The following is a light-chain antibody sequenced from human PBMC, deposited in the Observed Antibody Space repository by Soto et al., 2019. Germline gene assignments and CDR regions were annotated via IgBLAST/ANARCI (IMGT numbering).Light chain of an antibody. Sequence: EIVMTQSPETLSASPGERVTLSCRASQYIVRTMAWYQQQPGQAPRLLFFSASTRATGLPDRFSASGSGADFTLTIRSMQAQDSGIYYCQQYKKWPYTFGQGTKVDI. CDR3: QQYKKWPYT. CDR2: SAS. J-gene: IGKJ2*01. V-gene: IGKV3-15*01. CDR1: QYIVRT.